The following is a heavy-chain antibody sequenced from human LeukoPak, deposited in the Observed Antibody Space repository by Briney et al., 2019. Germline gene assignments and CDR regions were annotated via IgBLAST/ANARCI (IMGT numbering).Heavy chain of an antibody. CDR1: GGSISSYY. V-gene: IGHV4-4*07. J-gene: IGHJ5*02. Sequence: SETLSLTCTVSGGSISSYYWSWIRQPAGKGLEWIGRIYTSGSTNYNPSLKSRVTMSVDTSKNQFSLKLNSVTAADTAVYYCARWGSSWYLNWFDPWGQGTLVTVSS. CDR3: ARWGSSWYLNWFDP. D-gene: IGHD6-13*01. CDR2: IYTSGST.